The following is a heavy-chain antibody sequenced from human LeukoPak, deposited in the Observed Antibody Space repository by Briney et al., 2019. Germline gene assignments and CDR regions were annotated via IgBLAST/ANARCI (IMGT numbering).Heavy chain of an antibody. CDR1: GGSISSSSYY. CDR2: IYYSGST. Sequence: SETLSLTCTVSGGSISSSSYYWGWIRQPPGKGLEWIGSIYYSGSTYYNPSLKSRVTISVDTSKNQFSPKLSSVTAADTAVYYCAREAPLRVGGYAFDIWGQGTMVTVSS. J-gene: IGHJ3*02. D-gene: IGHD3-16*01. CDR3: AREAPLRVGGYAFDI. V-gene: IGHV4-39*07.